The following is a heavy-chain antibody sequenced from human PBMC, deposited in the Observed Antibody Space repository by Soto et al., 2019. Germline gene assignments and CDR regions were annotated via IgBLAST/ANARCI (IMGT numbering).Heavy chain of an antibody. CDR3: ARQVAPRILYT. J-gene: IGHJ3*02. CDR1: GFSLSTSGVG. Sequence: QITLKESGPTLVKPTQTLTLTCTFSGFSLSTSGVGVGWIRQPPGKALEWLAVIYWDDDKRFSPSLESRLTITKDTSKNQVVLTMTNMDPVDTATYYCARQVAPRILYTWGQGTMVTVSS. CDR2: IYWDDDK. V-gene: IGHV2-5*02. D-gene: IGHD2-15*01.